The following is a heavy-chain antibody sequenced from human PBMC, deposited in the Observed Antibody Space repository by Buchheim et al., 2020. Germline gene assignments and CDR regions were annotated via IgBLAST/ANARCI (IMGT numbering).Heavy chain of an antibody. D-gene: IGHD6-19*01. V-gene: IGHV3-48*01. Sequence: EVQLVESGGGLVQPGGSLRLSCAASGFTFSSYSMNWVRQAPGKGLEWVSYISSSSSTIYYADSVKGRFTISRDNAKNSLYLQMNSLRAEDTAVYYCAREGGAVAGPKRPKYYYYYYGMDVWGQGTT. J-gene: IGHJ6*02. CDR2: ISSSSSTI. CDR3: AREGGAVAGPKRPKYYYYYYGMDV. CDR1: GFTFSSYS.